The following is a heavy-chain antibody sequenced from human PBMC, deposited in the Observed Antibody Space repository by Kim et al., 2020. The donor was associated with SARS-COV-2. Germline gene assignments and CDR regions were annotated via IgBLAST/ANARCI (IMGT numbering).Heavy chain of an antibody. J-gene: IGHJ6*02. V-gene: IGHV3-30*02. Sequence: VKGRFTISRDNSKNTLYLQMNSLRAEDTAVYYCAKDRGGKIHYYYYGMDVWGQGTTVTVSS. D-gene: IGHD2-15*01. CDR3: AKDRGGKIHYYYYGMDV.